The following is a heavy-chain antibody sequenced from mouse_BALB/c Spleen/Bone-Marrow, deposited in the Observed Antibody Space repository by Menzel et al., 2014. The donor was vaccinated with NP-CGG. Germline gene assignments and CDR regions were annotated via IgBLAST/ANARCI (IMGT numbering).Heavy chain of an antibody. D-gene: IGHD2-12*01. J-gene: IGHJ2*01. Sequence: VQLQQSGAELAKPGASVKMSCKASGYTFTSYWMHWVKQRPGQGLEWIGYINPSTGYTEYNQKFKDKATLTADKSSSTAYMQLSSLTSEDSAVYYCARWGDDGTFDHWGQGTTLTVSS. V-gene: IGHV1-7*01. CDR2: INPSTGYT. CDR3: ARWGDDGTFDH. CDR1: GYTFTSYW.